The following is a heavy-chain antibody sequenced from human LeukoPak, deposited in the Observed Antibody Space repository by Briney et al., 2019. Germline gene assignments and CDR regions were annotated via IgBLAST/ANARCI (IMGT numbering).Heavy chain of an antibody. D-gene: IGHD3-22*01. CDR2: IYYSGNT. V-gene: IGHV4-39*07. J-gene: IGHJ3*02. Sequence: NPSETLSLTCTVSGVSISSSNSYWGWIRQPPGKGLEWIGSIYYSGNTYYNASLKSQVSISIDTSKNQFSLKLRSVTAADTAVYYCARAPGPYYYDSSGQIPEAFDIWGQGTMVTVSS. CDR1: GVSISSSNSY. CDR3: ARAPGPYYYDSSGQIPEAFDI.